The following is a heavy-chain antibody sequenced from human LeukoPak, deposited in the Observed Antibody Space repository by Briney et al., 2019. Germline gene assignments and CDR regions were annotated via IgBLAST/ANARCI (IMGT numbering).Heavy chain of an antibody. CDR2: ITNDGGKK. D-gene: IGHD6-19*01. V-gene: IGHV3-30-3*01. J-gene: IGHJ4*02. Sequence: QTGGSLRLSCAASGFTFSNYAIHWVRQAPGKGLEWVAVITNDGGKKYYADSVQGRFIISRDNARNSLYLQMNSLRAEDTAVYYCARDRYSSGWYGDFDCWGQGTLVTVSS. CDR3: ARDRYSSGWYGDFDC. CDR1: GFTFSNYA.